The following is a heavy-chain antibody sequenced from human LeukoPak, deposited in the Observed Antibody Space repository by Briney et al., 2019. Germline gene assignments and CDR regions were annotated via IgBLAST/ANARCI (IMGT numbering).Heavy chain of an antibody. CDR3: AKVSGSYPN. CDR2: ISWNSGSI. Sequence: GGSLRLSCAASGLTFDDYAMHWVRQAPGKGLEWVSGISWNSGSIGYADSVKGRFTISRDNAKNSLYLQMNSLRAEDTALYYCAKVSGSYPNWGQGTLVTVPS. CDR1: GLTFDDYA. V-gene: IGHV3-9*01. J-gene: IGHJ4*02.